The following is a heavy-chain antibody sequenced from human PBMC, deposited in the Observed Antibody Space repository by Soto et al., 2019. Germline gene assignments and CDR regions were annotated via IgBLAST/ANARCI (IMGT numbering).Heavy chain of an antibody. CDR2: ISYDGSNK. V-gene: IGHV3-30-3*01. Sequence: LRLSCAASGFTFSSYAMHWVRQAPGKGLEWVAVISYDGSNKYYADSVKGRFTISRDNSKNTLYLQMNSLRAEDTAVYYCARSDFWSSPPRDYWGQGTLVTVSS. J-gene: IGHJ4*02. D-gene: IGHD3-3*01. CDR1: GFTFSSYA. CDR3: ARSDFWSSPPRDY.